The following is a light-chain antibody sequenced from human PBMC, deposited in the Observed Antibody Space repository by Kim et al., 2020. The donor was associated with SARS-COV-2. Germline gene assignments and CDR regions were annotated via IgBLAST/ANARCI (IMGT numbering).Light chain of an antibody. Sequence: ASVGDRVTITCRASQGISNSLAWYQQRPGKVPKLLIYSASALQSGVPSRFSGSGSGTDFTLTISSLQPEDVATYYCQSYNSAPPTFGHGTRLEIK. CDR2: SAS. CDR3: QSYNSAPPT. CDR1: QGISNS. V-gene: IGKV1-27*01. J-gene: IGKJ5*01.